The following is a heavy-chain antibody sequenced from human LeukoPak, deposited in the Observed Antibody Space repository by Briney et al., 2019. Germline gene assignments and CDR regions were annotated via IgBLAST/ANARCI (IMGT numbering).Heavy chain of an antibody. V-gene: IGHV1-69*04. CDR3: ARWGIAAAGTGYYYYGMDV. CDR2: IIPILGIA. D-gene: IGHD6-13*01. CDR1: GGTFSSYA. Sequence: SVKVSCKASGGTFSSYAISWARQAPGQGLEWMGRIIPILGIANYAQKFQGRVTITADKSTSTAYMELSSLRSEDTAVYYCARWGIAAAGTGYYYYGMDVWGQGTTVTVSS. J-gene: IGHJ6*02.